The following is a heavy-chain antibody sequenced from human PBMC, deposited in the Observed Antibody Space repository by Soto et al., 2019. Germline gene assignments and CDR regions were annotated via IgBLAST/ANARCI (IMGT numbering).Heavy chain of an antibody. Sequence: PGESLKISCKGSGYSFAGYWITWVGQKPGKGLEWMGRIDPSDSQTYYSPSFRGHVTISVTKSITTVFLQWSSLRASDTAMYYCARQIYDSDTGPNFQYYFDSWGQGTPVTSPQ. D-gene: IGHD3-22*01. CDR3: ARQIYDSDTGPNFQYYFDS. CDR2: IDPSDSQT. J-gene: IGHJ4*02. V-gene: IGHV5-10-1*01. CDR1: GYSFAGYW.